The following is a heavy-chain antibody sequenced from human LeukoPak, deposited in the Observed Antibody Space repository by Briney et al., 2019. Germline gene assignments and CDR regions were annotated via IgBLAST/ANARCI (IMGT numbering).Heavy chain of an antibody. D-gene: IGHD6-19*01. CDR1: GFTFDDHA. J-gene: IGHJ4*02. CDR2: ISGDGGST. CDR3: ASPGSAWYRFDH. Sequence: GGSLRLSCAASGFTFDDHAIHWVRQAPGKGLEWVSLISGDGGSTYYADFVKGRFTISRDNSKNSLYLQMNSLRTEDTALYYCASPGSAWYRFDHWGQGTLVTVSS. V-gene: IGHV3-43*02.